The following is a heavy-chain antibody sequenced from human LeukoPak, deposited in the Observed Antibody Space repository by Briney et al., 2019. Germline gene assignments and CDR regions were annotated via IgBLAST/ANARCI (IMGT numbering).Heavy chain of an antibody. CDR2: IYYSGST. V-gene: IGHV4-39*07. CDR3: ARGWMATISAFDI. J-gene: IGHJ3*02. Sequence: SETLSLTCTVSGGSISSSSYYWGWIRQPPGKGLEWIGSIYYSGSTYYNPSLKSRVTISVDTSKNQFSLKLSSVTAADTAVYYCARGWMATISAFDIWGQGTMVTVSS. CDR1: GGSISSSSYY. D-gene: IGHD5-24*01.